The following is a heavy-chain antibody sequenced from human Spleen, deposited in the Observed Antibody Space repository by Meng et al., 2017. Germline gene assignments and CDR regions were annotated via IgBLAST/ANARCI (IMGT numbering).Heavy chain of an antibody. V-gene: IGHV4-34*01. CDR1: GGSFSGYY. Sequence: SETLSLTCAVYGGSFSGYYWSWIRQPPGKGLEWIGEIKHSGSTNYNPSLKSRVTISVDTSKNQFSLKLSSVTAADTAVYYCARGRRFPIVVVTAIHNWFDPWGQGTLVTVSS. J-gene: IGHJ5*02. CDR3: ARGRRFPIVVVTAIHNWFDP. D-gene: IGHD2-21*02. CDR2: IKHSGST.